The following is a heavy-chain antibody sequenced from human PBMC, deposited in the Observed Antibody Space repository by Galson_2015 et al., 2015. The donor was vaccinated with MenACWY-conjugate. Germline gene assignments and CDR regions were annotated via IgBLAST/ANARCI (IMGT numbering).Heavy chain of an antibody. CDR1: GFTFRTYW. J-gene: IGHJ4*02. CDR3: ARGFISPTY. D-gene: IGHD3-10*01. Sequence: SLRLSCAASGFTFRTYWLSWVRPAPGKGLEWVASIKQDGTEISYVDSMKGRFTISRDNAKNSLYLQLNSLRAEDTAVYYCARGFISPTYWGQGTLVTVSS. V-gene: IGHV3-7*03. CDR2: IKQDGTEI.